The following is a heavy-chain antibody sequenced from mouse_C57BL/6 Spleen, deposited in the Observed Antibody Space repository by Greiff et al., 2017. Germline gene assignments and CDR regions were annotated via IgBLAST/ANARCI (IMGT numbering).Heavy chain of an antibody. CDR3: TREGIYYDYDGPWFAY. J-gene: IGHJ3*01. CDR2: ISSGGDYI. Sequence: EVMLVESGEGLVKPGGSLKLSCAASGFTFSSYAMSWVRQTPEKRLEWVAYISSGGDYIYYADTVKGRFTISRDNARNTLYLQMSSLKSEDTAMYYCTREGIYYDYDGPWFAYWGQGTLGTVSA. CDR1: GFTFSSYA. V-gene: IGHV5-9-1*02. D-gene: IGHD2-4*01.